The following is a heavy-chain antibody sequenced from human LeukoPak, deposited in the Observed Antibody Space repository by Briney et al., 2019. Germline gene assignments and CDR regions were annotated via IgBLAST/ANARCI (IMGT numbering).Heavy chain of an antibody. CDR3: AKGGPTYYYDSSAYWAAFDY. Sequence: PGGSLRLSCAASGFTFSSYAMHWVRQAPGKGLEWVAVISYDGSNKYYADSVKGRFTISRDNSKNTLYLQMNSLRAEDTAIYYCAKGGPTYYYDSSAYWAAFDYWGQGTLVTVSS. J-gene: IGHJ4*02. D-gene: IGHD3-22*01. CDR2: ISYDGSNK. CDR1: GFTFSSYA. V-gene: IGHV3-30-3*01.